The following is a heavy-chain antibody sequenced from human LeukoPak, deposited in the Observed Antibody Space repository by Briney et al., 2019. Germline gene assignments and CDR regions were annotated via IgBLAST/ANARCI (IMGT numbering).Heavy chain of an antibody. CDR3: ARVVELTGYCGSASCHQDGEFDY. CDR2: ISVYNGNT. CDR1: GYTFTSYG. J-gene: IGHJ4*02. Sequence: ASVKVSCKASGYTFTSYGITWVRQAPGQGLEWMGWISVYNGNTKYAQKLQGRVSMTTDTSTSTAYMELRNLRSDDTAVYFCARVVELTGYCGSASCHQDGEFDYWGQGTLVTVPS. V-gene: IGHV1-18*01. D-gene: IGHD2-2*01.